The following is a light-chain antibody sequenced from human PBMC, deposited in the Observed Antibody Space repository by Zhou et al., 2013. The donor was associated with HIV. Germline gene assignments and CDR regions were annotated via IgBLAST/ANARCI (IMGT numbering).Light chain of an antibody. Sequence: EIVMTQSPATLSVSPGERATISCRASQSISSHLAWYQHKPGQAPRLLIYDASARATGVPAKFSGSGSGTDFSLTISSLEPEDFAVYYCQQRRDWPLTFGPGTKVDIK. J-gene: IGKJ3*01. V-gene: IGKV3-11*01. CDR1: QSISSH. CDR3: QQRRDWPLT. CDR2: DAS.